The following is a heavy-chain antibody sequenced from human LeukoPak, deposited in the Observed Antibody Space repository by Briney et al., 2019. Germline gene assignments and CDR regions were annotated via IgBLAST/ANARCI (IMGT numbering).Heavy chain of an antibody. CDR2: INSDGSTT. D-gene: IGHD3-10*01. J-gene: IGHJ4*02. Sequence: GGSLRLSCAASGFTFSSYWMHLVRQAPGKGLVWVSRINSDGSTTSYADSVKGRFTISRDNAKNTQYLQMNSLRAEDTAVYYCTRTYYGSGTYSQSDFWGQGTLVTVSS. V-gene: IGHV3-74*01. CDR1: GFTFSSYW. CDR3: TRTYYGSGTYSQSDF.